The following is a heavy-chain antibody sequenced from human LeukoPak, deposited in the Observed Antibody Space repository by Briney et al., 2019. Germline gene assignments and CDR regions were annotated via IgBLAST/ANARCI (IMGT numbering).Heavy chain of an antibody. Sequence: PGGSLRLSCAASGFTFSSYWMSWVRQAPGKGLEWVANIKQDGSEKYYVDSVKGRFTISRDNAKNSLYLQMHSLRAEDTAVYYCARNIESIPAAGRRYFQHWGQGTLVTVSS. V-gene: IGHV3-7*01. J-gene: IGHJ1*01. CDR3: ARNIESIPAAGRRYFQH. D-gene: IGHD6-13*01. CDR1: GFTFSSYW. CDR2: IKQDGSEK.